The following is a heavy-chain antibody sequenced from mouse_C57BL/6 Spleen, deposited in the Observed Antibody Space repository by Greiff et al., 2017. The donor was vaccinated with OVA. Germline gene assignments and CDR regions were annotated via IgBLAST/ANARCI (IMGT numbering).Heavy chain of an antibody. CDR2: ISYDGSN. J-gene: IGHJ4*01. D-gene: IGHD1-1*02. Sequence: EVQLQESGPGLVKPSQSLSLTCSVTGYSITSGYYWNWIRQFPGNKLEWMGYISYDGSNNYNPSLKNRISITRDTSKNQFFLKLNSVTTEDTATYYCANLRWGRGAMDYWGQGTSVTVSS. CDR1: GYSITSGYY. V-gene: IGHV3-6*01. CDR3: ANLRWGRGAMDY.